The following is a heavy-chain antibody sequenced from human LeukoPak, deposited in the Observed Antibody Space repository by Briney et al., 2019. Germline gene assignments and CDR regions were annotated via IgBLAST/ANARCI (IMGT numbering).Heavy chain of an antibody. V-gene: IGHV4-34*01. D-gene: IGHD1-1*01. CDR1: GESFSGYY. Sequence: SETLSLTCAVYGESFSGYYWSWIRQPPGKGLEWIGEINHSGSTNYNPSLKSRVTISVDTSKNQFSLKLSSVTAADTAVYYCARASGWVEGYWGQGTLVTVSS. CDR3: ARASGWVEGY. J-gene: IGHJ4*02. CDR2: INHSGST.